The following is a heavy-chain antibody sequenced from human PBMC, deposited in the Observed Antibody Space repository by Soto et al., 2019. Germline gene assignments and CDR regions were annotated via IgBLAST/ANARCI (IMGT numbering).Heavy chain of an antibody. D-gene: IGHD4-17*01. CDR1: GGSISSGGYY. Sequence: QVQLQESGPGLVKPSQTLSLTCTVSGGSISSGGYYWSWIRQHPGKGLEWIGYIYYSGSTYYNPSLKSRVTISVDTSKNQFSLKLSSVTAADTAVYYCARAVTVTTDYYYGMDVWGQGTTVTVSS. CDR3: ARAVTVTTDYYYGMDV. V-gene: IGHV4-31*03. CDR2: IYYSGST. J-gene: IGHJ6*02.